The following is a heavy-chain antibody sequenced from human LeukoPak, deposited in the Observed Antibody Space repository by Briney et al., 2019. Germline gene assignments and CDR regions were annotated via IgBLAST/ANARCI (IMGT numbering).Heavy chain of an antibody. CDR2: IYYTGST. D-gene: IGHD3-10*01. Sequence: PSETLSLTCTVSGGSISTYYWSWIRQPPGKGLEWIGYIYYTGSTNYNPSLKSRVTISVDTSKNQFSLKLSSVTAADTAVYYCARYASGSYRQFDYWGQGTLVTVSS. CDR3: ARYASGSYRQFDY. V-gene: IGHV4-59*01. J-gene: IGHJ4*02. CDR1: GGSISTYY.